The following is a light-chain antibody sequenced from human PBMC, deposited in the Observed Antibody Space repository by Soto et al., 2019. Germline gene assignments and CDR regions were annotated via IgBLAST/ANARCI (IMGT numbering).Light chain of an antibody. CDR1: QSISSN. J-gene: IGKJ4*01. CDR3: QQYNNWPPLS. CDR2: GTS. Sequence: EIVMTQSPATLSVSPGERATLFCMASQSISSNLDWYQQKAGQAPRLLIYGTSTRATGIPARFSGSGSGTEFTLTISSLQSEDSAVYYCQQYNNWPPLSFGGGTKVEIK. V-gene: IGKV3-15*01.